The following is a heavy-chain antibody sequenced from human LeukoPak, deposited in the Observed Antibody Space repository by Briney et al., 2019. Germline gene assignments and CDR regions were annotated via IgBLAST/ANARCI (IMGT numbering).Heavy chain of an antibody. J-gene: IGHJ3*02. V-gene: IGHV4-30-4*01. CDR3: ARYYSGSSNPDAFDI. Sequence: SETLSLTCTVSGGSISSGDYYWSWIRQPPGKGLEWIGYIYYSGSTYYNPSLKSRVTISVDTSKNQFSLKLSSVTAADTAVYYCARYYSGSSNPDAFDIWGQGTMVTVSS. D-gene: IGHD1-26*01. CDR1: GGSISSGDYY. CDR2: IYYSGST.